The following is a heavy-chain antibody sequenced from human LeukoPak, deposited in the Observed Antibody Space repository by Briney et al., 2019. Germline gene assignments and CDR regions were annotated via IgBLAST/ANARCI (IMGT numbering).Heavy chain of an antibody. CDR2: INHSGST. J-gene: IGHJ4*02. Sequence: SETLSLTCAVYGGSFSGYYWSWIRQPPGKGLEWIGEINHSGSTNYNPSLKSRVTISVDTSKNQFSLKLSSVTAADTAVYYCARAPDSGGNYFDYWGQGTLVTVSS. CDR1: GGSFSGYY. V-gene: IGHV4-34*01. D-gene: IGHD6-19*01. CDR3: ARAPDSGGNYFDY.